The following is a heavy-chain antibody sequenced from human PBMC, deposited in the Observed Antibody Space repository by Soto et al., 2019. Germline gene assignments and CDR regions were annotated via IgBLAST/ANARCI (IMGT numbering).Heavy chain of an antibody. CDR3: ARGLQLVDY. J-gene: IGHJ4*02. V-gene: IGHV1-69*01. D-gene: IGHD6-6*01. CDR2: IIPVVGTT. Sequence: QVQLVQSGAEVKKPGSSVKVSCTTSAGAFSSYAISWVRQAPGQGLEWMGGIIPVVGTTNYAQKFQGRVTITADESTSATYMELSSLTSEDTAVYYCARGLQLVDYWGQGTLVTVS. CDR1: AGAFSSYA.